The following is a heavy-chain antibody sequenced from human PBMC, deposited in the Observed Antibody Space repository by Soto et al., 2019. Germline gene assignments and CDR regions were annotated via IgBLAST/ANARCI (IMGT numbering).Heavy chain of an antibody. D-gene: IGHD3-16*01. J-gene: IGHJ6*02. Sequence: ESLKISCQGSGATFTSHWIAWVRQMPGKGLELMGLIYPADSDTRYSPSFEGQVTISVDKSISTAYLQWSSLKASDTAIYYCARQGGGDMRLTSYSYGMDVWGQGTTVTVSS. CDR1: GATFTSHW. CDR2: IYPADSDT. V-gene: IGHV5-51*01. CDR3: ARQGGGDMRLTSYSYGMDV.